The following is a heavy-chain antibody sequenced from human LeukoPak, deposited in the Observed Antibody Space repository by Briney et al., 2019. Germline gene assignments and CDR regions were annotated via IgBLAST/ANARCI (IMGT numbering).Heavy chain of an antibody. J-gene: IGHJ5*02. D-gene: IGHD3-3*01. V-gene: IGHV3-48*01. CDR2: ISSSSGAI. CDR3: AKDLFGVS. CDR1: GFTFSSYS. Sequence: PGGSLRLSCAASGFTFSSYSMNWVRQAPGKGLEWVSYISSSSGAIYYADSVKGRFTISRDNSKNTLYLQMNSLRAEDTAVYYCAKDLFGVSWGQGTLVTVSS.